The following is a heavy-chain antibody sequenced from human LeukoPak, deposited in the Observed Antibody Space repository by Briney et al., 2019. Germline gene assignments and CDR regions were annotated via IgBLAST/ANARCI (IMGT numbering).Heavy chain of an antibody. CDR3: ARGYYDYVWGSYRYLDGYGRYDAFDI. CDR1: GGTFSSYA. Sequence: ASVKVSCKASGGTFSSYAISWVRQAPGQGLEWMGIINPSGGSTSHAQKFQGRVTMTRDTSTSTVYMELSSLRSEDTAVYYCARGYYDYVWGSYRYLDGYGRYDAFDIWGQGTMVTVSS. D-gene: IGHD3-16*02. CDR2: INPSGGST. V-gene: IGHV1-46*01. J-gene: IGHJ3*02.